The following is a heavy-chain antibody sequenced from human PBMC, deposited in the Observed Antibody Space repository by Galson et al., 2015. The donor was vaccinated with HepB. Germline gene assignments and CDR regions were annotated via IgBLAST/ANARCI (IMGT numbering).Heavy chain of an antibody. Sequence: SLRLSCASSGFTFGDYAVNWFRQAPGKGLEWIGFIRRNTYGATTEYAASLKGRFSISRDDSENIAHLQMNSLQTEDTAVYFCAREAAGLGGYFDYWGRGTLVTVSS. D-gene: IGHD6-13*01. V-gene: IGHV3-49*03. CDR3: AREAAGLGGYFDY. J-gene: IGHJ4*02. CDR1: GFTFGDYA. CDR2: IRRNTYGATT.